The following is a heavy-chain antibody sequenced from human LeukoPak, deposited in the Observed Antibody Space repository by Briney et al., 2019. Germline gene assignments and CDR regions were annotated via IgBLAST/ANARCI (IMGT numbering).Heavy chain of an antibody. Sequence: GGSLRLSCAASGFTFSSYAMSWVRQAPGKGLEWVSAISGSGGSTYYADSVKGRFTISRDNAKNSLYLQMNSLRAEDTAVYYCARASPQGDYKDAFDIWGQGTMVTVSS. V-gene: IGHV3-23*01. CDR2: ISGSGGST. J-gene: IGHJ3*02. CDR1: GFTFSSYA. CDR3: ARASPQGDYKDAFDI. D-gene: IGHD3-10*01.